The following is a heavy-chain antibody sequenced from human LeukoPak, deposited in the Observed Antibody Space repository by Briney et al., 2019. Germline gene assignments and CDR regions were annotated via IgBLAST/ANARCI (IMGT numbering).Heavy chain of an antibody. CDR3: AREPYSHGFDY. Sequence: PGGSLRLSCVASGFTFSSYAMSWVRHAPGKGLERVSYISSSSSTIYYADSVKGRFTISRDNAKNSLYLQMNSLRAEDTAVYYCAREPYSHGFDYWGQGTLVTVSS. CDR2: ISSSSSTI. CDR1: GFTFSSYA. D-gene: IGHD5-18*01. V-gene: IGHV3-48*01. J-gene: IGHJ4*02.